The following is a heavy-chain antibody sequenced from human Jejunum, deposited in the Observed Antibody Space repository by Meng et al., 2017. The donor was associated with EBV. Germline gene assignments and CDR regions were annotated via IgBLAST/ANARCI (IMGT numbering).Heavy chain of an antibody. J-gene: IGHJ4*02. CDR1: GFTFSSYD. D-gene: IGHD1-1*01. Sequence: EGQLVGSGGGLVQPGGSLRLSCAASGFTFSSYDMHWVRQATGKGLEWVSGIGTAGDTYYLGSVKGRFTISRENAKNSLYLQMNSLGVGDTAVYYCARGSGTTRHYWGQGTLVTSPQ. CDR2: IGTAGDT. CDR3: ARGSGTTRHY. V-gene: IGHV3-13*01.